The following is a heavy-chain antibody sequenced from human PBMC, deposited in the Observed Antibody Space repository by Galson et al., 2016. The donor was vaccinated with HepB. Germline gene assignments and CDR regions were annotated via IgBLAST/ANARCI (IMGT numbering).Heavy chain of an antibody. J-gene: IGHJ3*02. V-gene: IGHV4-39*01. D-gene: IGHD1-26*01. Sequence: SETLSLICNVSGGSISNRSYFWAWIRQPPGKGLEWIATIYYSGKTYYSPSLQSRVTISVDTSKNQFSLILTSVSAADTAVYYCANLQVGAITKGFEIWGQGTMVTVSS. CDR1: GGSISNRSYF. CDR2: IYYSGKT. CDR3: ANLQVGAITKGFEI.